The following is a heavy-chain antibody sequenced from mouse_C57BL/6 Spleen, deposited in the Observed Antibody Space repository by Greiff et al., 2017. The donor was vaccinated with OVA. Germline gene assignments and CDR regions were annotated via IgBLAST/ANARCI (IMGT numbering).Heavy chain of an antibody. Sequence: QVQLQQSGPELVKPGASVKISCKASGYTFTDYYINWVKQRPGQGLEWIGWIFPGSGSTYYNEKFKGKATLTVDKSSSTAYMLLSSLTSEDSAVDFGASDYGSSYEGFAYWGQGTLVTVSA. CDR2: IFPGSGST. V-gene: IGHV1-75*01. J-gene: IGHJ3*01. CDR3: ASDYGSSYEGFAY. CDR1: GYTFTDYY. D-gene: IGHD1-1*01.